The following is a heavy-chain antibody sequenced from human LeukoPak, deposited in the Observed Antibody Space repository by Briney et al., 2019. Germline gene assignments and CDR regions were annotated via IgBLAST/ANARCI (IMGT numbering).Heavy chain of an antibody. CDR3: ARVGTSSWYAGDFDY. CDR2: IYHSGST. V-gene: IGHV4-38-2*01. CDR1: GYSISSGYY. D-gene: IGHD6-13*01. Sequence: SETLSLTCAVSGYSISSGYYWGWIRQPPGKGLEWIGSIYHSGSTYYNPSLKSRVTISVDTSKNQFSLKLSSVTAADTAVYYCARVGTSSWYAGDFDYWGQGTLVTVSS. J-gene: IGHJ4*02.